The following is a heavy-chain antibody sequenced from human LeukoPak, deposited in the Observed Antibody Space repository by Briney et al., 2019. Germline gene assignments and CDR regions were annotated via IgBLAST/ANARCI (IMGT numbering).Heavy chain of an antibody. CDR2: INHSGST. Sequence: PSETLSLTCAVYGGSFSGYYWSWIRQPPGKGPEWIGEINHSGSTNYNPSLKSRVTISVGTSKNQFSLKLSSVTAADTAVYYCARVRRALWAAAPYAFDIWGQGTMVTVSS. J-gene: IGHJ3*02. V-gene: IGHV4-34*01. CDR1: GGSFSGYY. D-gene: IGHD2-2*01. CDR3: ARVRRALWAAAPYAFDI.